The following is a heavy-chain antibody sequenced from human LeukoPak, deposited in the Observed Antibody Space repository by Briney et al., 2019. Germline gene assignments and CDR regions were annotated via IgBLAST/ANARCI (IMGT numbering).Heavy chain of an antibody. V-gene: IGHV3-23*01. CDR1: GFTFSSYS. CDR3: AKTGQFDF. CDR2: ITIGGST. J-gene: IGHJ4*02. Sequence: GGSLRLSCAASGFTFSSYSMSWVRQAPGKGLECIAAITIGGSTSYADSVKGRFTISRDNSKNTLSLQMSNLRAEDTALYYCAKTGQFDFWGQGTLVTVSS.